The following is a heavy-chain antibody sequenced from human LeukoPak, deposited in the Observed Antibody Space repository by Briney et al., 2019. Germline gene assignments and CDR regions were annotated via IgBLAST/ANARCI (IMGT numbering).Heavy chain of an antibody. V-gene: IGHV3-23*01. D-gene: IGHD4-23*01. J-gene: IGHJ6*03. CDR2: ISGSGGST. CDR1: GFTFSSYA. Sequence: GGSLRLSCAASGFTFSSYAMSWVRQAPGKGLEWVSAISGSGGSTYYADSVKGRFTISRDNSKNTLYLQMNSLRAEDTAVYYCAKDGGTTVVTPYYYYYYMAVWGKGTTVTVSS. CDR3: AKDGGTTVVTPYYYYYYMAV.